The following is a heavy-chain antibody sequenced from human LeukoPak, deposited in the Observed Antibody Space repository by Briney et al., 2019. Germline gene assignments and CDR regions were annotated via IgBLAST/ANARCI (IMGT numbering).Heavy chain of an antibody. J-gene: IGHJ3*02. D-gene: IGHD1-26*01. CDR1: GYSFTSYW. V-gene: IGHV5-51*01. CDR2: IYPGDSDT. CDR3: ARNSIEGATQSPFDI. Sequence: GESLKISCQGSGYSFTSYWLAWVRQKPGKGLEWMGIIYPGDSDTRYSPSFQGQVTISADKSISTAYLQWSSLKASDTAMYYCARNSIEGATQSPFDIWGQGTMVTVSS.